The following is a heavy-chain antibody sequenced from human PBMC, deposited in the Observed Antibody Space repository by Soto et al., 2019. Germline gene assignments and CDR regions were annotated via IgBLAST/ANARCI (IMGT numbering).Heavy chain of an antibody. CDR3: AHRQAQGIGLAGTFDS. J-gene: IGHJ4*02. V-gene: IGHV2-5*02. Sequence: QITLKESGPTLVKPTQTLTLTCTFSGFSFSTIGVGVGWIRQPPGKALEWLALIYWDDDKRYSPSLKSRLTITKDTSKNQVVLTMTNMDPVDTATYYCAHRQAQGIGLAGTFDSWGQGTLVTVSS. CDR2: IYWDDDK. CDR1: GFSFSTIGVG. D-gene: IGHD6-19*01.